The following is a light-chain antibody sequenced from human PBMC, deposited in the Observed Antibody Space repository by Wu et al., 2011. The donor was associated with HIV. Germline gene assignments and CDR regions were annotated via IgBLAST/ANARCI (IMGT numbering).Light chain of an antibody. CDR1: QSVTSNY. J-gene: IGKJ4*01. Sequence: DILLTQSPGTLSLSPGERATLSCRASQSVTSNYLAWYQQKPGQAPRLLIYGASSRATGIPDRFSGTGSGTDFTLTISRLEPEDFTVYYCQHYDNSPQVTFGGGTKVEIK. V-gene: IGKV3-20*01. CDR2: GAS. CDR3: QHYDNSPQVT.